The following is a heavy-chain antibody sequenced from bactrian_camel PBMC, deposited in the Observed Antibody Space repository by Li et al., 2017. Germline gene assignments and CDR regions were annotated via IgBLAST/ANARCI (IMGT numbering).Heavy chain of an antibody. CDR1: GYGVGSGC. CDR2: TGPSNT. D-gene: IGHD8*01. CDR3: AARRHGECYFWANNWSRATWYDY. J-gene: IGHJ4*01. V-gene: IGHV3S1*01. Sequence: QVQLVESGGGAVQPGGSLRLSCVATGYGVGSGCMGYFRQLPGKEREVVAATGPSNTWYASFVKGRFTLSKDNDKNIQYLQMNSLKPEDTGMYYCAARRHGECYFWANNWSRATWYDYWGQGTQVTVS.